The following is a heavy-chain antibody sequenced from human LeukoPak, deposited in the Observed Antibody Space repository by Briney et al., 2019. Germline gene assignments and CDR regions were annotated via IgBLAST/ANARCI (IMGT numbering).Heavy chain of an antibody. D-gene: IGHD5-12*01. Sequence: GASVKVSCKASGYTLTVYYMQWVRQAPGQGLEWMGWISPSSGDTNYAQKFQGRVTMTRDTSMSTAYMELSRLRSDDTAVYYRAMNPYEYYFDYWGQGTPVTVSS. V-gene: IGHV1-2*02. J-gene: IGHJ4*02. CDR3: AMNPYEYYFDY. CDR2: ISPSSGDT. CDR1: GYTLTVYY.